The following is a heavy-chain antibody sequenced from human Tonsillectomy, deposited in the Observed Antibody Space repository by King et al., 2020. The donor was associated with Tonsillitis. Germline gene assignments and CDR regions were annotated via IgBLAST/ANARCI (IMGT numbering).Heavy chain of an antibody. CDR3: SRHRESSTAASDL. CDR2: IDPSDSYV. CDR1: GYTFTIYW. J-gene: IGHJ4*02. V-gene: IGHV5-10-1*03. Sequence: VQLVESGAEIKKPGESLTISCKASGYTFTIYWINWVRHVPGKGLEWLGRIDPSDSYVNYNPSFQGLVTISVDKSISTVYLRWTSLQASDTAMYFCSRHRESSTAASDLWGQGTLVTVSS. D-gene: IGHD2-2*01.